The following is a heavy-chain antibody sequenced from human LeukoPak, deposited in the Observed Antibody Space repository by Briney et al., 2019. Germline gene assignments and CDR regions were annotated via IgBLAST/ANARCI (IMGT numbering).Heavy chain of an antibody. J-gene: IGHJ4*02. CDR1: GGSISSHY. CDR3: ARGEWELPEGFDY. CDR2: IYYSGST. D-gene: IGHD1-26*01. V-gene: IGHV4-59*11. Sequence: SETLSLTCTVSGGSISSHYWSWIRQPPGKGLDWIGYIYYSGSTNYNPSLKSRVTISVDTSKNHFSLKLSSVTAADTAVYYCARGEWELPEGFDYWGQGTLVTVSS.